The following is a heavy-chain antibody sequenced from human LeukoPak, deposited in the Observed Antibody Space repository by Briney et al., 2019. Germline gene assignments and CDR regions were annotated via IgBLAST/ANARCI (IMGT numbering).Heavy chain of an antibody. Sequence: RRSLRLSCAASGFTFSSYAMHWVRQAPGKGLEWVAVISYDGSNKYYADSVKGRFTISRDNSKNTLYLQMNSLRAEDTAVYYCAREWELDVDYWGQGTLVTVSS. CDR1: GFTFSSYA. CDR3: AREWELDVDY. V-gene: IGHV3-30-3*01. D-gene: IGHD1-26*01. J-gene: IGHJ4*02. CDR2: ISYDGSNK.